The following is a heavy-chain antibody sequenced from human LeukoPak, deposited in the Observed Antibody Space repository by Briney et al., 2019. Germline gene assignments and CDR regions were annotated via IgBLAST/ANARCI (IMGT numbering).Heavy chain of an antibody. D-gene: IGHD3-3*01. CDR3: AKAAGKENGYDFWFEH. V-gene: IGHV3-30*04. CDR2: ISYDGKKS. CDR1: GFSFNSYD. J-gene: IGHJ5*02. Sequence: PGGSLRLSCAASGFSFNSYDMHWVRQAPGKGLEWVAVISYDGKKSYYADSVKDRFTISRDNSKSTLYLQMNSLRVEDTAVYYCAKAAGKENGYDFWFEHWGQGTLVTVSS.